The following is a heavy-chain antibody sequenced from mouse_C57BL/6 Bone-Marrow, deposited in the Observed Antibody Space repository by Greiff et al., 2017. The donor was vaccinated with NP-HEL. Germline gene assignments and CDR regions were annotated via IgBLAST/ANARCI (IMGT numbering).Heavy chain of an antibody. D-gene: IGHD1-1*01. V-gene: IGHV14-4*01. J-gene: IGHJ4*01. CDR3: TTAGSIPYAMDY. CDR2: IDPENGDT. CDR1: GFNIKDDY. Sequence: EVQLQQSGAELVRPGASVKLSCTVSGFNIKDDYMHWVKQRPEQGLEWIGWIDPENGDTEYDSKFQGKATITADTSPNTAYLQLNSLTSEDSAVDYCTTAGSIPYAMDYWGQGTSVTVSS.